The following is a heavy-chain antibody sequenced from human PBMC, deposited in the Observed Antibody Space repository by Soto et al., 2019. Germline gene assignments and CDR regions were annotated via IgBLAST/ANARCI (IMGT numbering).Heavy chain of an antibody. CDR3: VRDGRKALRDWFDP. J-gene: IGHJ5*02. CDR2: IYATGTT. Sequence: SETLSLTCTVSGASISGFYWSWIRKSAGPGLEWIGRIYATGTTDYNPSLKSRVMMSVDTSKKQFSLKLRSVTAAETAVYYCVRDGRKALRDWFDPWGQGISVTVSS. V-gene: IGHV4-4*07. D-gene: IGHD1-1*01. CDR1: GASISGFY.